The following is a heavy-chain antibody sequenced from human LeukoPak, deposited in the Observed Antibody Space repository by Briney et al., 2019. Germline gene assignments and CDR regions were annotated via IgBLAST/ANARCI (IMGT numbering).Heavy chain of an antibody. CDR3: ARGRRDLSNAFDI. J-gene: IGHJ3*02. V-gene: IGHV3-48*03. D-gene: IGHD5-24*01. Sequence: GGSLRLSCAASGFTFSSYEMNWVRQAPGKGLEWVSYISSSGSTIYYADSVKGRFTISRDNAKNSLYLQMNSLRAEDTAVYYCARGRRDLSNAFDIWGQGTMVTVSS. CDR2: ISSSGSTI. CDR1: GFTFSSYE.